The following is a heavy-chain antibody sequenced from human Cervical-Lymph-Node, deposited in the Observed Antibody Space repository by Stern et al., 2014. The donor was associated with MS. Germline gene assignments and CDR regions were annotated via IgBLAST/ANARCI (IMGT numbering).Heavy chain of an antibody. V-gene: IGHV1-2*02. CDR1: GYTFTGYY. J-gene: IGHJ4*02. D-gene: IGHD2/OR15-2a*01. CDR3: ARDRIALLLDY. Sequence: QVQLVQSGAEVKKPGASVKVSCKASGYTFTGYYMNWVRQAPGQGLEWMGWINPNSGGKTYAQKFQGRVTMTRDTSISTAYMELSGLRSDDTAVYYCARDRIALLLDYWGQGTLVTVSS. CDR2: INPNSGGK.